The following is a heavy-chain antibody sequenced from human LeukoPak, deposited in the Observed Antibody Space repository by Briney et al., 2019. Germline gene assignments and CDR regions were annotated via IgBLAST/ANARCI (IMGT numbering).Heavy chain of an antibody. CDR2: IKQDGSEK. CDR1: GFTFSSYW. V-gene: IGHV3-7*01. Sequence: GGSLRLSCAASGFTFSSYWMSWVRQAPGKGLEWVANIKQDGSEKYYVDSVKGRFTISRDNAKNSLYLQMNSLRAEDTAVYYCARNIGYCSGGSCYLEAYYGMDVWGQGTTVTVSS. J-gene: IGHJ6*02. D-gene: IGHD2-15*01. CDR3: ARNIGYCSGGSCYLEAYYGMDV.